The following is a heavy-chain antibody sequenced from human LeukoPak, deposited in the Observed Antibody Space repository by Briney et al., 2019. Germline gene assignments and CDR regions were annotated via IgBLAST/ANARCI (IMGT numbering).Heavy chain of an antibody. Sequence: GGSLRLSCAASGFTFSNYAMTWVRQPPGKGLEWVSAISANGRSTYYADSVKGRFTVSRDNSKNTLFLQMNSLRAEDTAVYYCAEGKGGEAFDVWGQGTMVTVSS. V-gene: IGHV3-23*01. CDR2: ISANGRST. CDR3: AEGKGGEAFDV. J-gene: IGHJ3*01. D-gene: IGHD3-16*01. CDR1: GFTFSNYA.